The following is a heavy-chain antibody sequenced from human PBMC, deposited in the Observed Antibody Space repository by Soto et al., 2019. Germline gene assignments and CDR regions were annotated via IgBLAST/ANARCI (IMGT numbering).Heavy chain of an antibody. CDR3: ARGNHRWLQLWYFDL. V-gene: IGHV1-69*12. Sequence: QVQLVQSGAEVKKPGSSVKVSCKASGGTFSNYPISWVRQAPGQGLEWMGGIIPIFGTVNYAQRFQGSVTIPADESTSTAYMELSSLRSEDTAVYYCARGNHRWLQLWYFDLWGRGTLVTVSS. CDR1: GGTFSNYP. J-gene: IGHJ2*01. CDR2: IIPIFGTV. D-gene: IGHD5-12*01.